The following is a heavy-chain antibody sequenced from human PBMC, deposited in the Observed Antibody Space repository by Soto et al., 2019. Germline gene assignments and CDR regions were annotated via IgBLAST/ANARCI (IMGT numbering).Heavy chain of an antibody. J-gene: IGHJ4*02. Sequence: EVHLVESGGGLVKPGGSLRLPCAASGFTFGNAWMNWFRQAPGKGLEWVGRIKSKIHGGTTDYAAPVRGRFTISRDDSKNTLFLQMNSLKTEDAAVYYCTTVHFDVLTGSFDYWGQGTLVTVSS. CDR3: TTVHFDVLTGSFDY. CDR2: IKSKIHGGTT. D-gene: IGHD3-9*01. CDR1: GFTFGNAW. V-gene: IGHV3-15*07.